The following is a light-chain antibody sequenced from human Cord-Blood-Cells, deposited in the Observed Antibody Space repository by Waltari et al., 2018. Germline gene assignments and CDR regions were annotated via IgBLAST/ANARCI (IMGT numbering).Light chain of an antibody. J-gene: IGLJ2*01. Sequence: QSALTQPASVSGSPGQSITISCTGTSSDVGGYNYVSWYQQHPGKAPKHMIYDVSNRPSGLSNRFSGSKSGNTASLTISGLQAEDEADYYCSSYTSSSTPVVFGGGTKLTVL. CDR1: SSDVGGYNY. CDR2: DVS. CDR3: SSYTSSSTPVV. V-gene: IGLV2-14*01.